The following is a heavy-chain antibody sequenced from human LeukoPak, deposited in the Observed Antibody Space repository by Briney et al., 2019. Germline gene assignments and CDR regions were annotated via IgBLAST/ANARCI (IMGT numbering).Heavy chain of an antibody. Sequence: ASVKVSCKASGYTFTSYGISWVRQAPGQGLEWMGWISAYNGNANYAQKIQGRVTMTTDTSTRPAYMELRSLRSDDTAVYYCAREPPLNIGYDQTFDYWGQGTLVTVSS. D-gene: IGHD5-12*01. CDR3: AREPPLNIGYDQTFDY. CDR2: ISAYNGNA. CDR1: GYTFTSYG. V-gene: IGHV1-18*01. J-gene: IGHJ4*02.